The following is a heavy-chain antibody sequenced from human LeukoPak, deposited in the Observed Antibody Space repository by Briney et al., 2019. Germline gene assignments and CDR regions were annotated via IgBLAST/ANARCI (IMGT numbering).Heavy chain of an antibody. CDR2: ISGSGGST. V-gene: IGHV3-23*01. CDR1: GFTFSSYG. CDR3: AKGQQRYNWNDGYTCFDI. Sequence: GGTLRLSCAASGFTFSSYGMSWVRQAPGKGLEWVSAISGSGGSTYYADSVKGRFTFSRDNSKNTLYLQMNSLRAEDTAVYYCAKGQQRYNWNDGYTCFDIWGQGTMVTVSS. D-gene: IGHD1-1*01. J-gene: IGHJ3*02.